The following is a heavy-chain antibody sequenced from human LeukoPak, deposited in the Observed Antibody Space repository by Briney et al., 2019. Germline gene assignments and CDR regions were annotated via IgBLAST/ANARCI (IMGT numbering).Heavy chain of an antibody. V-gene: IGHV4-59*01. D-gene: IGHD3-3*01. Sequence: SETLSLTCTVSGGSISSYYWSWIRQPPGKGQEWIGYIYYSGSTNYNPSLKSRVTISVDTSKNQFSLKLSSVTAADTAVYYCAGRYYDFWSGYYGPYGMDVWGQGTTVTVSS. J-gene: IGHJ6*02. CDR2: IYYSGST. CDR3: AGRYYDFWSGYYGPYGMDV. CDR1: GGSISSYY.